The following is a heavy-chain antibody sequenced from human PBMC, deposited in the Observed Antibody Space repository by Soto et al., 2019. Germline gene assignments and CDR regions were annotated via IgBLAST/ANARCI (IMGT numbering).Heavy chain of an antibody. CDR3: ARRYDSSGYFLRRVYFDY. CDR1: GGSFSGYY. J-gene: IGHJ4*02. Sequence: SETLSLTCAVYGGSFSGYYWSWIRQPPGKGLEWIGEINHSGSTNYNPSLKSRVTISVDTSKNQFSLKLSSVTAADTAVYYCARRYDSSGYFLRRVYFDYWGQGTLVTVSS. V-gene: IGHV4-34*01. CDR2: INHSGST. D-gene: IGHD3-22*01.